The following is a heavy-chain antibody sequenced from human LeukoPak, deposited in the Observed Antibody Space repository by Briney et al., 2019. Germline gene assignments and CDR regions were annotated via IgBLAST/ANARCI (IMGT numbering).Heavy chain of an antibody. Sequence: GGSLRLSCAASGFTFSSYWMHWVRQAPGKGLLWVSHINNDGSSTNYADSVKGRFTISRDNAKNTLYLQMNSLRAEDTAVYYCASDSGSDAFDIWGQGTMVAVSS. J-gene: IGHJ3*02. D-gene: IGHD1-26*01. V-gene: IGHV3-74*01. CDR3: ASDSGSDAFDI. CDR1: GFTFSSYW. CDR2: INNDGSST.